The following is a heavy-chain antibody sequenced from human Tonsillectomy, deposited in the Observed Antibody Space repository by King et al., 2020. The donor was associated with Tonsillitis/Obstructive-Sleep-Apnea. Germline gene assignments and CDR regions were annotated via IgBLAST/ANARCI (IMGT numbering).Heavy chain of an antibody. J-gene: IGHJ5*02. CDR3: ARHLYFYDTSGYSQFDP. Sequence: QLQESGLGLVKPSETLSLTCTVSGGSINSSSYYWGWVRQPPGKGLEWIGSIYYTGTTSYNPSLKSRVTIYVDTSKKQFSLKLSSVTAADTAVYYCARHLYFYDTSGYSQFDPWGQGTLVTVSS. D-gene: IGHD3-22*01. V-gene: IGHV4-39*01. CDR2: IYYTGTT. CDR1: GGSINSSSYY.